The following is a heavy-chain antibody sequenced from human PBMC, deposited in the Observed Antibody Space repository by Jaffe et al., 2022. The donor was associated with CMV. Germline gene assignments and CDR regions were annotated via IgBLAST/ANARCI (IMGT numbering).Heavy chain of an antibody. J-gene: IGHJ4*02. CDR2: INHSGST. V-gene: IGHV4-34*01. Sequence: QVQLQQWGAGLLKPSETLSLTCAVYGGSFSGYYWSWIRQPPGKGLEWIGEINHSGSTNYNPSLKSRVTISVDTSKNQFSLKLSSVTAADTAVYYCARGVGYCSGGSCSYYYDSSGYRGHYFDYWGQGTLVTVSS. D-gene: IGHD2-15*01. CDR3: ARGVGYCSGGSCSYYYDSSGYRGHYFDY. CDR1: GGSFSGYY.